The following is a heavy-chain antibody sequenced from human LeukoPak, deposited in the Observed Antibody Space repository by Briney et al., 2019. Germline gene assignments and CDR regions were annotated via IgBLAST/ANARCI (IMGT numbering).Heavy chain of an antibody. V-gene: IGHV4-61*02. CDR1: GGSISSGSYY. Sequence: SQTLSLTCTVSGGSISSGSYYWSWIRQPAGKGLEWIGRIHTSGSTNYNPSLKSRVTISVDTSKNQFSLKLGSVTAADTAVYYCARERAYSSSWYVSGYWGQGTLVTVSS. CDR2: IHTSGST. D-gene: IGHD6-13*01. J-gene: IGHJ4*02. CDR3: ARERAYSSSWYVSGY.